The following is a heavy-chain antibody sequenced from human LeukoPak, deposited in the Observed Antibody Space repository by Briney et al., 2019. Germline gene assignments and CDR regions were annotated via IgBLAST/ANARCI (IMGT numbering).Heavy chain of an antibody. V-gene: IGHV1-46*01. D-gene: IGHD5-18*01. CDR2: INPSGGST. CDR3: ARVDTHPHYYYYYGMDV. CDR1: GYTFTSYY. J-gene: IGHJ6*02. Sequence: GASVKVSCKASGYTFTSYYMHWVRQAPGQGLEWMGIINPSGGSTSYAQKFQGRVTITRDTSASTAYMELSSLRSEDTAVYYCARVDTHPHYYYYYGMDVWGQGTTVTVSS.